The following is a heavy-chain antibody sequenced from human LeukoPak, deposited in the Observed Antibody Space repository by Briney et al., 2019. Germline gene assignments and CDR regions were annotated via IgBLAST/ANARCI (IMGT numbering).Heavy chain of an antibody. CDR1: GYTFTGYY. D-gene: IGHD4-23*01. J-gene: IGHJ3*02. CDR3: ASTPSGGDAFDI. V-gene: IGHV1-8*03. Sequence: ASVKVSCKASGYTFTGYYMHWVRQAPGQGLEWMGWMNPNSGNTGYAQKFQGRVTITRNTSISTAYMELSSLRSEDTAVYYCASTPSGGDAFDIWGQGTMVTVPS. CDR2: MNPNSGNT.